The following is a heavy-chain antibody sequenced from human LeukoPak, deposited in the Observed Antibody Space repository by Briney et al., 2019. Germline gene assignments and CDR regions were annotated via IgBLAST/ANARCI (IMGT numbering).Heavy chain of an antibody. D-gene: IGHD4-4*01. Sequence: GGSLRLSCAASGFTFSSYGMHWVRQAPGKGLEWVSYISSSSSTIYYADSVKGRFTISRDNAKNSLYLQMNSLRAEDTAVYYCARDLSLQFHYYGMGVWGQWTTVTVSS. CDR3: ARDLSLQFHYYGMGV. J-gene: IGHJ6*02. V-gene: IGHV3-48*04. CDR2: ISSSSSTI. CDR1: GFTFSSYG.